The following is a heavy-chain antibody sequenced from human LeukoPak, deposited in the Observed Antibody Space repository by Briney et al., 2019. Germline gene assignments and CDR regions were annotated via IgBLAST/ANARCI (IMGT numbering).Heavy chain of an antibody. J-gene: IGHJ3*02. CDR2: MNPNSGNT. CDR3: ASKVLAAAGHEAFDI. D-gene: IGHD6-13*01. V-gene: IGHV1-8*01. Sequence: GAPVKVSCKASGYTFTSYDINWVRQATGQGLEWMGWMNPNSGNTGYAQKFQGRVTMTRNTSISTAYMELSSLRSEDTAVYYCASKVLAAAGHEAFDIWGQGTMVTVSS. CDR1: GYTFTSYD.